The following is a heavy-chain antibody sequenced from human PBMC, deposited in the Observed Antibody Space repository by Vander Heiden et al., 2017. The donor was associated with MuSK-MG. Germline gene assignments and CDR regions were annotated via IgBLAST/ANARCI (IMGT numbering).Heavy chain of an antibody. D-gene: IGHD3-10*01. V-gene: IGHV3-7*01. CDR2: IKQDGSEK. J-gene: IGHJ3*01. CDR3: ARESSLLWFGESGYAFDV. CDR1: GFTFSSHW. Sequence: EVQLVASGGGLVQPGGSLRLSCAASGFTFSSHWMSWVRQAPGKGLEWVANIKQDGSEKYYVDSVKGRFTISRDNAKNSLYLLMNSLRAEDTAVYFCARESSLLWFGESGYAFDVWGQGTLVTVSS.